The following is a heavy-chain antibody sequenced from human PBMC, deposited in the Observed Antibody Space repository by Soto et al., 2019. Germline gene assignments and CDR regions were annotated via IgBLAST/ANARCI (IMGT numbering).Heavy chain of an antibody. CDR1: GYTFSNDG. D-gene: IGHD1-26*01. V-gene: IGHV1-18*01. Sequence: GTSVKVSCKTSGYTFSNDGITWVRQAPGQALEWLGWISLYSDGTNYAQKFQGRVSMTTDTSTTTAYMELRSLRSDDTAVYYCARVVPGAEAWFGPWGQGTLVTVSS. J-gene: IGHJ5*02. CDR3: ARVVPGAEAWFGP. CDR2: ISLYSDGT.